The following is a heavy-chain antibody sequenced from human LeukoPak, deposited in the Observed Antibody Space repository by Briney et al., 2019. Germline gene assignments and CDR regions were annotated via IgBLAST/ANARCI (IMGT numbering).Heavy chain of an antibody. CDR1: GGTFSSYA. CDR2: IIPIFGTA. CDR3: ARATMVRGVITPPHYYYYGMDV. D-gene: IGHD3-10*01. Sequence: ASVKVSCKASGGTFSSYAISWVRQAPGQGLEWMGGIIPIFGTANYAQKFQGRVTITADESTSTAYMELSSLRSEDTAVYYWARATMVRGVITPPHYYYYGMDVWGQGTTVTVSS. V-gene: IGHV1-69*13. J-gene: IGHJ6*02.